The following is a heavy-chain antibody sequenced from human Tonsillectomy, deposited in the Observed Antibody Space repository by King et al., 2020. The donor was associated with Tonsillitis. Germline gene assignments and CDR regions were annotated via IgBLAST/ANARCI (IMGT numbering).Heavy chain of an antibody. V-gene: IGHV3-30*18. D-gene: IGHD6-13*01. Sequence: VQLVESGGGVVQPGRSLRLSCAASGFIFSNYGFYWVRQAPGKGLEWVAIISYDGSNKYYADSVKGRFTISRDNSKNTLYLQMNSLRAEATAVYYCAKEADEAAAGTKFTDYWGQGTLVTVSS. CDR3: AKEADEAAAGTKFTDY. CDR1: GFIFSNYG. J-gene: IGHJ4*02. CDR2: ISYDGSNK.